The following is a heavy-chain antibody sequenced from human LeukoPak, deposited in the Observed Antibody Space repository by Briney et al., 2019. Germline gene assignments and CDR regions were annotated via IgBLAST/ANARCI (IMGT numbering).Heavy chain of an antibody. D-gene: IGHD5-18*01. Sequence: KASETLSLTCTVSGGSISSGDYYWSWIRQPPGKGLEWIGYIYYSGSTYYNPSLKSRVTISVDTSKNQFSLKLSSVTAADTAVYYCARDSTPVGYSYGYSPVDAFDIWGQGTMVTVSS. J-gene: IGHJ3*02. V-gene: IGHV4-30-4*01. CDR1: GGSISSGDYY. CDR2: IYYSGST. CDR3: ARDSTPVGYSYGYSPVDAFDI.